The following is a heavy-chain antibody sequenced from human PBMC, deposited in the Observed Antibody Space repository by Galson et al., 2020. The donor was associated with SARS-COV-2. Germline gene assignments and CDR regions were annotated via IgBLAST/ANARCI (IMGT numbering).Heavy chain of an antibody. V-gene: IGHV1-18*04. CDR2: ISASNGNT. CDR3: ALLDYYYYNGMDV. Sequence: ASVKVSCKASGYTFTSYGISWVRQAPGQGLEWMGWISASNGNTNYAQKLQGRVTMTTDTSTSTAYMELRSLRFDDTAVYYCALLDYYYYNGMDVWGQGTTVTVSS. J-gene: IGHJ6*02. CDR1: GYTFTSYG.